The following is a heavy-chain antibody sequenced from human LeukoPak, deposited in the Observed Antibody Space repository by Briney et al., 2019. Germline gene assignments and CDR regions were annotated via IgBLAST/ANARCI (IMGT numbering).Heavy chain of an antibody. D-gene: IGHD5-12*01. CDR1: GGSINSYY. Sequence: NPSETLSLTCTVSGGSINSYYGSCIRQPPGKGLEWIGYISYSGSTNYNPSLKSRVTISVDTSKNQFSLKLSSVTAADTAVYYCARGGSGYDWFDPWGQGTLVTVSS. J-gene: IGHJ5*02. V-gene: IGHV4-59*01. CDR3: ARGGSGYDWFDP. CDR2: ISYSGST.